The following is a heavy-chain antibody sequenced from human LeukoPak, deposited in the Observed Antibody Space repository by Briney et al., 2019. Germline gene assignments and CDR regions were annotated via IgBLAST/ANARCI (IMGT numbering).Heavy chain of an antibody. CDR2: IYYSGST. CDR3: ARPKQERLHQPFDY. Sequence: SETLSLTCTVSGGSISSSSYYWGWIRQPPGKGLEWIGSIYYSGSTYYNPSLKSRVTISVDTSKNQFSLKLSSVTAADTAVYYCARPKQERLHQPFDYWGQGTLVTVSS. D-gene: IGHD1-1*01. CDR1: GGSISSSSYY. V-gene: IGHV4-39*01. J-gene: IGHJ4*02.